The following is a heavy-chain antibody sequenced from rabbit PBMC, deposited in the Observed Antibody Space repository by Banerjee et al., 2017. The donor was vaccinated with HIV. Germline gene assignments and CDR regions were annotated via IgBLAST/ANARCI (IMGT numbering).Heavy chain of an antibody. CDR2: IYTSSGST. Sequence: QSLEESGGDLVKPGASLTLTCTASGFSLSSSYYIYWVRQAPGKGLELIACIYTSSGSTWYASWVNGRFTISKTSTTVTLQITSLTAADTATYFCVREAGYSWGLWGQGTLVTVS. J-gene: IGHJ3*01. D-gene: IGHD7-1*01. V-gene: IGHV1S40*01. CDR1: GFSLSSSYY. CDR3: VREAGYSWGL.